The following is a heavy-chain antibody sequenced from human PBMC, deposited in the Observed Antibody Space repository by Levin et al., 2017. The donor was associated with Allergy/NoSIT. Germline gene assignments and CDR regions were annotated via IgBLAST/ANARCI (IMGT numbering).Heavy chain of an antibody. CDR1: GFTFSSYS. J-gene: IGHJ3*02. V-gene: IGHV3-21*01. Sequence: LSLTCAASGFTFSSYSMNCVRQAPGKGLEWVSSISSSSSYIYYADSVKGRFTISRDNAKNSLYLQMNSLRAEDTAVYYCARYSSGTFDIWGQGTMVTVSS. CDR3: ARYSSGTFDI. D-gene: IGHD6-19*01. CDR2: ISSSSSYI.